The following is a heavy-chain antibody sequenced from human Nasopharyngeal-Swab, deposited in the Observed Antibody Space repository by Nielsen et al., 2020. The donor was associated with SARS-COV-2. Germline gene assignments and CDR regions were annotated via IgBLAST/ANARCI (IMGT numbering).Heavy chain of an antibody. V-gene: IGHV1-69*13. Sequence: SVKVSCKASGGTFSSYAISWVRQAPGQGLEWMGGIIPIFGTANYAQKFQGRVTITADESTSTAYMELRSLRSDDTAVYYCARDGKVLRFLEWLEGGKAHFDYWGQGTLVTVSS. CDR3: ARDGKVLRFLEWLEGGKAHFDY. J-gene: IGHJ4*02. D-gene: IGHD3-3*01. CDR2: IIPIFGTA. CDR1: GGTFSSYA.